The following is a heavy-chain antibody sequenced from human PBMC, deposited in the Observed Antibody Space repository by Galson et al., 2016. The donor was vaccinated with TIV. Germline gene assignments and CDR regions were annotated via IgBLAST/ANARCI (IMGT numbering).Heavy chain of an antibody. Sequence: SLRLSCAVSAFTFSNFAMSWVRQAPGKGLEWVSAISGRGDRTYYADSVKGRFTISRDNSKNTLYLRMNSLRVDDTAVYYCARPGLLKSYESGDNYYDYYWYGLDVWGQGATVTVSS. CDR2: ISGRGDRT. CDR3: ARPGLLKSYESGDNYYDYYWYGLDV. CDR1: AFTFSNFA. V-gene: IGHV3-23*01. D-gene: IGHD2-21*02. J-gene: IGHJ6*02.